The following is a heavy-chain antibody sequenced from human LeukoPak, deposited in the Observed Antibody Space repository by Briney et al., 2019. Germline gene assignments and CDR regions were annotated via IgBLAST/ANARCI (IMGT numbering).Heavy chain of an antibody. V-gene: IGHV3-23*01. Sequence: GGSLRLSCAASGFTFSNYAMTWVRQAPGKGLEWVSAISVSGGSTYYADSVKGRFTISRDNSKNTLYLQMNSLRAEDTAVYYCAGDFGEASSSSGAFDIWGQGTMVTVSS. CDR2: ISVSGGST. J-gene: IGHJ3*02. CDR1: GFTFSNYA. D-gene: IGHD6-13*01. CDR3: AGDFGEASSSSGAFDI.